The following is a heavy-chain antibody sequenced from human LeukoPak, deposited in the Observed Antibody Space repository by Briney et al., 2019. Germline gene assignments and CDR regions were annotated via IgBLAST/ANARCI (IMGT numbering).Heavy chain of an antibody. CDR3: ARLAYCGGDCYSGHAFDI. J-gene: IGHJ3*02. Sequence: GESLQISCKGSGYSFTSYWIGWVRQLPGKGLEGMGIIYPGDSDTRYSPSFQGQVTISADKSISTAYLQWSSLKASDTAMYYCARLAYCGGDCYSGHAFDIWGQGTMVTVSS. CDR1: GYSFTSYW. V-gene: IGHV5-51*01. CDR2: IYPGDSDT. D-gene: IGHD2-21*02.